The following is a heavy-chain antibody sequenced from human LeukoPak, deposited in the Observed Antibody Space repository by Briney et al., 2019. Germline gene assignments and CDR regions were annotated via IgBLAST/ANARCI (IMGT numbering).Heavy chain of an antibody. Sequence: GSLRLSCAASGFTFSTYWMSWVRQPPGKGLEWIGSIYYSGSTNYNPSLKSRVTISVDTSKNQFSLKLSSVTAADTAVYYCARRIQLWLPDDYWGQGTLVTVSS. V-gene: IGHV4-59*01. D-gene: IGHD5-18*01. CDR3: ARRIQLWLPDDY. J-gene: IGHJ4*02. CDR1: GFTFSTYW. CDR2: IYYSGST.